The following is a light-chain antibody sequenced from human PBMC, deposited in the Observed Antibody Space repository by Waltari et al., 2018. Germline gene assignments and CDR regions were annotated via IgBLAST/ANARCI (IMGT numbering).Light chain of an antibody. V-gene: IGKV2-30*02. Sequence: DVLMTQSPLSLSVTLGQTASISCTSSRSLVHSDGNTHLVWFHQRPGQSPRRLIYKVSNRDSGVPDRFGGSGSGSDFTLKISYVEAEDVGVYYCMQGTHWPYTFGQGTKLDIK. CDR3: MQGTHWPYT. J-gene: IGKJ2*01. CDR2: KVS. CDR1: RSLVHSDGNTH.